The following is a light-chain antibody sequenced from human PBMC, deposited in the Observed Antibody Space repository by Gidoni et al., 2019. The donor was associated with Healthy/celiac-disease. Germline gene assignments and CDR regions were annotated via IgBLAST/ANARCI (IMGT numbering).Light chain of an antibody. CDR3: QSADSSGTYGV. CDR1: ALPKQY. Sequence: CSGDALPKQYAYWYQQKPGQAPVLVIYKDSERPSGIPERFSGSSSGTTVTLTISGVQAEDEADYYCQSADSSGTYGVFGGGTKLTVL. CDR2: KDS. J-gene: IGLJ2*01. V-gene: IGLV3-25*03.